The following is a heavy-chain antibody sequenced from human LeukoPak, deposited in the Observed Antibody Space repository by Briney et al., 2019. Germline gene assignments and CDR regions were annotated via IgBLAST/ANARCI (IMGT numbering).Heavy chain of an antibody. CDR1: GFTFSSYS. Sequence: GGSLRLSCAASGFTFSSYSMNWVRQAPGKGLEWVSSISSSSSYIYYADSVKGRFTISRDNAKNSLYLQMNSLRAEDMAVYYCARFGELFYFDYWGQGTLVTVSS. CDR2: ISSSSSYI. J-gene: IGHJ4*02. V-gene: IGHV3-21*01. D-gene: IGHD3-10*01. CDR3: ARFGELFYFDY.